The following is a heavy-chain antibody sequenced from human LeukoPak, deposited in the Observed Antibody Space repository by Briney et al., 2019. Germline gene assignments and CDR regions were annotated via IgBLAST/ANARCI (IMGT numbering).Heavy chain of an antibody. CDR3: ARDISYYYDSSGYYVEGLGEANEYYFDY. CDR1: GYTFTGYY. J-gene: IGHJ4*02. Sequence: GASVKVSCKASGYTFTGYYMHWVRQAPGQGLEWMGWINPNSGGTNYAQKFQGRVTMTRDTSISTAYMELSRLRSDDTAVYYCARDISYYYDSSGYYVEGLGEANEYYFDYWGQGTLVTVSS. CDR2: INPNSGGT. V-gene: IGHV1-2*02. D-gene: IGHD3-22*01.